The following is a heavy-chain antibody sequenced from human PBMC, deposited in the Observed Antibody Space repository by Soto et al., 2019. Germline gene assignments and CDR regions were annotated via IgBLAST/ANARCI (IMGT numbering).Heavy chain of an antibody. CDR3: VRPRPSGENYGMDV. Sequence: VQLVESGGGLIQPGGSLRLSCVGSGLTVSQNYMAWVRQATEMGPQWVSVLYAEGSTYYTESVKGRFTISRDPSKNTLVLQMDGLRAEDTAVYYCVRPRPSGENYGMDVWGQGTTVTVSS. J-gene: IGHJ6*02. CDR2: LYAEGST. D-gene: IGHD1-26*01. V-gene: IGHV3-53*01. CDR1: GLTVSQNY.